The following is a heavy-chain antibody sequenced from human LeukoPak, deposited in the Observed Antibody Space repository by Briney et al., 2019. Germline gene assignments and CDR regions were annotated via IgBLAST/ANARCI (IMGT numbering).Heavy chain of an antibody. CDR2: FDPEDGET. CDR1: GYTLTELS. CDR3: ATARSSLGELSRALNDY. Sequence: GASVKVSCKVSGYTLTELSMHWVRQAPGKGLEWMGGFDPEDGETIYAQKFQGRVTMTEDTSTDTAYMELGSLRSEDTAVYYCATARSSLGELSRALNDYWGQGTLVTVSS. V-gene: IGHV1-24*01. D-gene: IGHD3-10*01. J-gene: IGHJ4*02.